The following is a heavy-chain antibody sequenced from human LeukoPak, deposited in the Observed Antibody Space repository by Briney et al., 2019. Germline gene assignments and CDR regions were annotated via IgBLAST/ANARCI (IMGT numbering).Heavy chain of an antibody. CDR3: AKDLPGVAVAGGPFDP. Sequence: PGGSLRLSCAASGFTFSSYWMSWVRQAPGKGLEWVANIKQDGSEKYYVDSVKGRFTISRDNAKNSLYLQMNSLRAEDTAVYYCAKDLPGVAVAGGPFDPWGQGTLVTVSS. CDR1: GFTFSSYW. J-gene: IGHJ5*02. CDR2: IKQDGSEK. D-gene: IGHD6-19*01. V-gene: IGHV3-7*03.